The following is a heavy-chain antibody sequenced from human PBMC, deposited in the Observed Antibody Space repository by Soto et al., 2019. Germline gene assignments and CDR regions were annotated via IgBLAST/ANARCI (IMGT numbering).Heavy chain of an antibody. CDR3: ATSVGIAPTGEDGMDV. Sequence: QVQLVQSGAEVKKTGSSVKVSCKASGGTFSIYGFSWVRQAPGQGPEWIGGIIPILTTPNYAQKFHGRVTIVADESTTTVYMELSSLKSEDTAVYYCATSVGIAPTGEDGMDVWGQGTSDTVSS. CDR1: GGTFSIYG. V-gene: IGHV1-69*01. D-gene: IGHD2-8*02. CDR2: IIPILTTP. J-gene: IGHJ6*02.